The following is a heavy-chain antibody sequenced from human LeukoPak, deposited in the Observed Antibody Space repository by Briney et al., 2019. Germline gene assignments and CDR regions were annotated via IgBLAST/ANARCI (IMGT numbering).Heavy chain of an antibody. CDR2: IKQDGGEK. CDR1: GFTFSSYW. Sequence: GGSLRLXCAASGFTFSSYWMSWVRQAPGKGLEWVANIKQDGGEKYYVDSVKGRFTISRDNAKNSLYLQMNSLRAEDTAVYYCARDGSLVVTHFDYWGQGTLVTVSS. CDR3: ARDGSLVVTHFDY. D-gene: IGHD4-23*01. V-gene: IGHV3-7*01. J-gene: IGHJ4*02.